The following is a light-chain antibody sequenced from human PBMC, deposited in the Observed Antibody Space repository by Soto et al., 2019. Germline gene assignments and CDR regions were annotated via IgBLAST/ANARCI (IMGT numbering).Light chain of an antibody. J-gene: IGLJ1*01. CDR3: QSYDSSLSGYV. Sequence: QSELTQPPSVSGAPGQRVTMSCTGSSSNIGAGYDVHWYQQLPGTAPKLLISGNTNRPSGVPDRFSGSKSGTSASLAITGLQAEDEADYYCQSYDSSLSGYVFGTGTKLTVL. CDR2: GNT. V-gene: IGLV1-40*01. CDR1: SSNIGAGYD.